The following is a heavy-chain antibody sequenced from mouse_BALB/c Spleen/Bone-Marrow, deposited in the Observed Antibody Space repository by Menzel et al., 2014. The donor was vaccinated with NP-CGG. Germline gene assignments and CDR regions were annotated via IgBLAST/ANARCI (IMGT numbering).Heavy chain of an antibody. Sequence: DVMLVESGGGLVQPGGSLRLSCATSGSTFTDYYMSWVRQPPGKALEWLGFIRNKANGYTTEYSASVKGRFTISRDNSQSILYLQMNTLRAEDSATYYCAREIINDYHWYFDVWGAGTTVTVSS. V-gene: IGHV7-3*02. CDR2: IRNKANGYTT. CDR1: GSTFTDYY. D-gene: IGHD2-4*01. CDR3: AREIINDYHWYFDV. J-gene: IGHJ1*01.